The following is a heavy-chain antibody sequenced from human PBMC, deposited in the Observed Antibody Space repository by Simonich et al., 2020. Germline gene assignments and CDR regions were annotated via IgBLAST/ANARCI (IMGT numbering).Heavy chain of an antibody. CDR2: INPNSGGT. CDR3: ARGPGIYYYYGMDV. Sequence: GAEVKKPGASVKVSCKASGYTFTGYYMHWVRQAPGQVLAWMGRINPNSGGTNYAQKFQGRVTMTRDTSISTAYMELSRLRSDDTAVYYCARGPGIYYYYGMDVWGQGTTVTVSS. D-gene: IGHD3-10*01. CDR1: GYTFTGYY. V-gene: IGHV1-2*06. J-gene: IGHJ6*02.